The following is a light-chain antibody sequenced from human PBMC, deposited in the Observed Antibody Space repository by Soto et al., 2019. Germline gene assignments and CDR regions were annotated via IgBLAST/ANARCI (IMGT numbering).Light chain of an antibody. CDR2: GAS. CDR1: QSVSSSY. CDR3: QQYGSSPYT. V-gene: IGKV3-20*01. Sequence: EIVLTKSPGTLSLSPGELATLSCRASQSVSSSYLAWYQQKPGQAPRLLIYGASSRATGIPDRFSGSGSGKDFTLTISRLEPEDFAVYYCQQYGSSPYTFGQGTKLEIK. J-gene: IGKJ2*01.